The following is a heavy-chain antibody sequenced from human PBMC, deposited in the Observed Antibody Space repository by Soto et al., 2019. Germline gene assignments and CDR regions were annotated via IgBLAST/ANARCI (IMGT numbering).Heavy chain of an antibody. CDR3: VRDGTKTLRDWFDP. V-gene: IGHV4-4*07. Sequence: ETLSLTCTVSGASISGYYWSWIRKSAGKGLEWIGRIYATGTTDYNPSLKSRVMMSVDTSKKQFSLRLRSVTAADTAVYYCVRDGTKTLRDWFDPWGQGISVTVSS. J-gene: IGHJ5*02. CDR2: IYATGTT. CDR1: GASISGYY. D-gene: IGHD1-1*01.